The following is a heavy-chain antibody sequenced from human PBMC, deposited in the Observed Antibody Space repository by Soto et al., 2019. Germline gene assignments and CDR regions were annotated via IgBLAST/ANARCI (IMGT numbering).Heavy chain of an antibody. CDR2: ISYDGSYK. CDR3: AKVTGYPVY. V-gene: IGHV3-30*18. Sequence: PGGSLRLSCEASEFSFSSYGMHWVRQAPGKGLEWVAFISYDGSYKYYADSVKGRFSVSRDNSKNTVHLQMNSLRVEDMAVYYCAKVTGYPVYWGQGTLVTVSS. J-gene: IGHJ4*02. CDR1: EFSFSSYG. D-gene: IGHD3-9*01.